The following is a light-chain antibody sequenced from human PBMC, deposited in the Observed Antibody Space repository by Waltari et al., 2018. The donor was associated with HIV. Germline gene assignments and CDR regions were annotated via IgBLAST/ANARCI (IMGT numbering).Light chain of an antibody. CDR2: WAS. Sequence: DIVMTQSPDSLAVSVGERATINCKSSQSVVYSSNNKNYLAWYQQKPGQPPKLLIYWASTRESGVPDRFSGSGSGTDFTLTISSLQAEDVAVYYCQQYSSPPLTFGGGTKVEIK. CDR3: QQYSSPPLT. V-gene: IGKV4-1*01. J-gene: IGKJ4*01. CDR1: QSVVYSSNNKNY.